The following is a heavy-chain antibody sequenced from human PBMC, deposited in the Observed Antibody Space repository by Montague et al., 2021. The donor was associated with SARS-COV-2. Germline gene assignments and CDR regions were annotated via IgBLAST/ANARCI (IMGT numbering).Heavy chain of an antibody. CDR1: GDSVKTNLYY. V-gene: IGHV4-39*01. CDR3: ANADRCSSGSCYSPFDS. D-gene: IGHD2-15*01. Sequence: ETLSLTCTVSGDSVKTNLYYWGWIRQPPGKGLEWIGNIYYTGTTYYNPSLKSRVTMSVDTSKNQFSLKLTSVTAADTAVYYCANADRCSSGSCYSPFDSWGQGSLVTVSS. J-gene: IGHJ4*02. CDR2: IYYTGTT.